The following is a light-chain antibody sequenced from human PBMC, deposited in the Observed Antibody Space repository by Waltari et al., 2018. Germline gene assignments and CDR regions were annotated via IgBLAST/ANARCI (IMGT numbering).Light chain of an antibody. CDR1: SSNIGSYT. Sequence: QSVLTQPPSASGTPGQRVTISCSGGSSNIGSYTVNWYQQLPGTAPKLLIYKNNQRPSGGPDRSSGSKSGTSASLAISGLQAEDEADYYCVAWDHSLNAYVFGTGTKVSAL. V-gene: IGLV1-44*01. CDR2: KNN. CDR3: VAWDHSLNAYV. J-gene: IGLJ1*01.